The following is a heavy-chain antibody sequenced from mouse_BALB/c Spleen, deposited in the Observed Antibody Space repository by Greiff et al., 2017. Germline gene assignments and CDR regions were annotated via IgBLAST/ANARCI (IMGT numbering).Heavy chain of an antibody. J-gene: IGHJ3*01. Sequence: EVQRVESGGGLVQPGGSMKFSCVASGFTFSNYCMNWVRQSPEQGLEWVAEIRSKSNNYATHYAESVKGRFTISRDDSKSSVYLQMNNLRAEDTGIYYCTRYGFAYWGQGTLVTVSA. V-gene: IGHV6-6*02. CDR1: GFTFSNYC. CDR2: IRSKSNNYAT. D-gene: IGHD1-1*02. CDR3: TRYGFAY.